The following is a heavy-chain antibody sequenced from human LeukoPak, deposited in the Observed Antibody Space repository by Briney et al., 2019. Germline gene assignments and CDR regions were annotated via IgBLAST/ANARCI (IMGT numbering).Heavy chain of an antibody. V-gene: IGHV3-21*01. D-gene: IGHD6-13*01. J-gene: IGHJ4*02. CDR1: GFTFSSYS. CDR2: ISSGSSYI. Sequence: PGGSLRLSCAASGFTFSSYSMNWVRQAPGKGLEWVSSISSGSSYIYYADSVKGRFTISRDNAKNSLYLQMNSLRAEDTAVYYCARDGVAAAGSYFDYWGQGTLVTVSS. CDR3: ARDGVAAAGSYFDY.